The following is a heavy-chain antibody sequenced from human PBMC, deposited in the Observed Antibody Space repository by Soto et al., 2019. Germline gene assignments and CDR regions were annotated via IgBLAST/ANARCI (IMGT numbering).Heavy chain of an antibody. V-gene: IGHV1-8*01. CDR3: ARGAGNTYYDFWSGFD. Sequence: QVQLVQSGAEVKKPGASVKVSCKASGYTFTSYDINWVRQATGQGLEWMGWMNPNSGNTGYAQKFQGRVTMTRNTSISTAYMELSSLRSGGTAVYYCARGAGNTYYDFWSGFDWGQGTLVTVSS. CDR1: GYTFTSYD. CDR2: MNPNSGNT. J-gene: IGHJ4*02. D-gene: IGHD3-3*01.